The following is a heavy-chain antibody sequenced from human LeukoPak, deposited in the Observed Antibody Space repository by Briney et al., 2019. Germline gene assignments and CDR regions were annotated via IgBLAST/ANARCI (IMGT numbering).Heavy chain of an antibody. J-gene: IGHJ4*02. V-gene: IGHV3-7*01. CDR1: GFTFSSYW. CDR3: ANLLPAAIRGDY. CDR2: IKQDGSEK. D-gene: IGHD2-2*02. Sequence: PGGALRLSCGASGFTFSSYWMSWGRPAPGKGLGGVANIKQDGSEKYYVDSVKGRFTISRDNAKNSLYLQMNSLRAEDTAVYYCANLLPAAIRGDYWGQGTLVTVSS.